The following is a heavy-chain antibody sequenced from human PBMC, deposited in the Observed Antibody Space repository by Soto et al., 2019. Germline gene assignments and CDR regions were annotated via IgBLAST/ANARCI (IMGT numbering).Heavy chain of an antibody. V-gene: IGHV3-30*18. CDR3: AKDHPYGDYGVDGMDV. Sequence: GGSLRLSCAASGFTFSSYGMHWFRQAPGKGLEWVAIISYDGSNKYYADSVKGRFTISRDNSKNTLYLQMNSLRAEDTAVYYCAKDHPYGDYGVDGMDVWGQGTTVPVSS. D-gene: IGHD4-17*01. CDR2: ISYDGSNK. J-gene: IGHJ6*02. CDR1: GFTFSSYG.